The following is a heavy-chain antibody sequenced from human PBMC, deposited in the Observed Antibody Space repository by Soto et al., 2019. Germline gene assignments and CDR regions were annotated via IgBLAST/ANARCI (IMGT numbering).Heavy chain of an antibody. Sequence: SETLSLTCTVSGGSISSYYWSWIRQPPGKGLEWIGYIYYSGSTNYNPSLKSRVTISVDASKNQFSLKLSAVTAADTAVYYCARDAQAAAGFGLGHYYYYYGMDVWGQGTTVTVSS. CDR1: GGSISSYY. D-gene: IGHD6-13*01. CDR3: ARDAQAAAGFGLGHYYYYYGMDV. J-gene: IGHJ6*02. CDR2: IYYSGST. V-gene: IGHV4-59*01.